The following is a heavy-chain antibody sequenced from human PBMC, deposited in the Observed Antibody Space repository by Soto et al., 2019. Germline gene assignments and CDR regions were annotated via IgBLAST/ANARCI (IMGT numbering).Heavy chain of an antibody. CDR3: AKDFPRHDYGDYGFSS. D-gene: IGHD4-17*01. CDR2: ISGSGGST. Sequence: GGSLRLSCAASGFTFSSYAMSWVRQAPGKGLEWVSAISGSGGSTYYADSVKGRFTISRDNSKNTLYLQMNSLRAEDTAVYYCAKDFPRHDYGDYGFSSWGQGTLVTVSS. J-gene: IGHJ5*02. CDR1: GFTFSSYA. V-gene: IGHV3-23*01.